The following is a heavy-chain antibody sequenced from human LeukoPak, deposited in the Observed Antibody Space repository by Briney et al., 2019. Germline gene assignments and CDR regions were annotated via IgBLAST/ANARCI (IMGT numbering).Heavy chain of an antibody. CDR3: AREGRRYYDSSGYSAY. CDR2: IKQDGSEK. J-gene: IGHJ4*02. Sequence: GGSLRLSCAASGFTFSSYWMSWVRQAPGKGLEWVANIKQDGSEKYYVDSVKGRFTISRDNAKNSLYLQMNSLRAEDTAVYYCAREGRRYYDSSGYSAYWGQGTLVTVSS. CDR1: GFTFSSYW. D-gene: IGHD3-22*01. V-gene: IGHV3-7*01.